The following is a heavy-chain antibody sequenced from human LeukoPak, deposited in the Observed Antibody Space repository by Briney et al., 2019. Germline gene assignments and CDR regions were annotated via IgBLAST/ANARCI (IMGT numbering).Heavy chain of an antibody. CDR1: GFNFSNYA. CDR3: AKVGKYSSGWYTVDY. D-gene: IGHD6-19*01. V-gene: IGHV3-23*01. J-gene: IGHJ4*02. Sequence: GGSLRLSCAASGFNFSNYAMTWVRQAPGKGLEWVSTVNSNDRPYYADSVKGRFTISRDNSKSTLYLQMNSLRAEDTAVYYCAKVGKYSSGWYTVDYWGQGTLVTVSS. CDR2: VNSNDRP.